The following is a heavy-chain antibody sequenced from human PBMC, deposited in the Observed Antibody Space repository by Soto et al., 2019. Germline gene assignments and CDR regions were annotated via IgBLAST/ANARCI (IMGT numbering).Heavy chain of an antibody. J-gene: IGHJ6*02. D-gene: IGHD3-9*01. CDR3: ARDGRNMVAGPDYDILTGYHGGPYYYGMDV. Sequence: GGSLRLSCAASGFTFSDYYMSWIRQAPGKGLEWVSYISSSSSYTNYADSVKGRFTISRDNAKNSLYLQMNSLRAEDTAVYYCARDGRNMVAGPDYDILTGYHGGPYYYGMDVWGQGTTVTVSS. CDR1: GFTFSDYY. CDR2: ISSSSSYT. V-gene: IGHV3-11*06.